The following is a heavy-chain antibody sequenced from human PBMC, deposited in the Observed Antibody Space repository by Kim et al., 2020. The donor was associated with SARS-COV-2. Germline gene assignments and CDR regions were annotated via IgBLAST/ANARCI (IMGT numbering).Heavy chain of an antibody. Sequence: GGSLRLSCVASGLTLSTYDMSWVRQAPGKGLEWLSFISYSAATIYYADSVNGRFTISRDNVKNSLYLQMNSLRDEDTAVYYCVPHRLGCFDPWGQGTLVT. CDR3: VPHRLGCFDP. CDR2: ISYSAATI. J-gene: IGHJ5*02. CDR1: GLTLSTYD. V-gene: IGHV3-48*02. D-gene: IGHD3-16*01.